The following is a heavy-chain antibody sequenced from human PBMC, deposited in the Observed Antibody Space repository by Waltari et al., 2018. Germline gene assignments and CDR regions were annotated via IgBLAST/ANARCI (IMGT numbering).Heavy chain of an antibody. D-gene: IGHD6-6*01. CDR3: ARDRVRGSSSDPFDY. J-gene: IGHJ4*02. V-gene: IGHV4-38-2*02. CDR1: GYSISSGYY. CDR2: IYHSGRT. Sequence: QVQLQESGPGLVKPSETLSLTCAVSGYSISSGYYWGWIRQPPGKGLEWIGSIYHSGRTYYNPSLKSRVTISVDTSKNQFSLKLSSVTAADTAVYYCARDRVRGSSSDPFDYWGQGTLVTVSS.